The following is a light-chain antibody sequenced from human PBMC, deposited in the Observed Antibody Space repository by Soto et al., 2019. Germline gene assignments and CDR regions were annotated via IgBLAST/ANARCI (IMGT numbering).Light chain of an antibody. CDR2: AAS. V-gene: IGKV1D-12*01. J-gene: IGKJ4*01. CDR3: QQANSFPLT. CDR1: QPISSW. Sequence: DIQMTQSPDSVSASVGDSITITCRPSQPISSWVVWYQQKPGQAPKLLIYAASRLQGGVPLRFSGSGSGTDFTLTINTLQPEDFATYYCQQANSFPLTFGGGTRVEVK.